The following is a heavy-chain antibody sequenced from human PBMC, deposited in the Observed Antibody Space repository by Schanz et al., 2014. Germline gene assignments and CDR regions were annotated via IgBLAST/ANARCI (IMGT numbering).Heavy chain of an antibody. CDR1: GFTFSNYW. CDR3: ARGRVLES. V-gene: IGHV3-7*02. D-gene: IGHD1-1*01. Sequence: EVQLLESGGGLVQPGGSLRLSCAASGFTFSNYWMTWVRQAPGKGLEWVANIKQDESEKYYVDSVKGRFTISRDNAKNSLYLQMNGLRAEDTAVYYCARGRVLESWGQGTLVTVSS. CDR2: IKQDESEK. J-gene: IGHJ5*02.